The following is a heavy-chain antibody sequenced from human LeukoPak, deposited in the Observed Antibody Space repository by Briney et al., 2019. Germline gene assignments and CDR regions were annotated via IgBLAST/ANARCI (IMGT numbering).Heavy chain of an antibody. CDR2: IYYSRST. Sequence: PSETLSLTCTVSGGSISSDYWSWVRQPPGKGLEWSGYIYYSRSTNYNPSLKSRVTISVDTSNNQFSLKLSSVTAAGTAVYYCARDMHYDSSGENWFDPGGQGTLVTVS. J-gene: IGHJ5*02. V-gene: IGHV4-59*01. D-gene: IGHD3-22*01. CDR3: ARDMHYDSSGENWFDP. CDR1: GGSISSDY.